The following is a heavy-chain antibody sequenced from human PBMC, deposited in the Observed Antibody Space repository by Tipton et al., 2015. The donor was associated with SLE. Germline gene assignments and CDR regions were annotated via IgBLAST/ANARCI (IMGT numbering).Heavy chain of an antibody. CDR1: GGSISSSSYY. V-gene: IGHV4-39*01. CDR2: IYYSGST. Sequence: TLSLTCPVSGGSISSSSYYWGWIRQPPGKGLEWIGSIYYSGSTYYNPSLKSRVTISVDTSKNQFSLKLSSVTAADTAVYYCARSIAVAYYFDYWGQGTLVTVSS. CDR3: ARSIAVAYYFDY. J-gene: IGHJ4*02. D-gene: IGHD6-19*01.